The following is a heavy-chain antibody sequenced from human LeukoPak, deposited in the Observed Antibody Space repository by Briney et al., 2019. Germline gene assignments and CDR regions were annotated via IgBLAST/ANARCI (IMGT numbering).Heavy chain of an antibody. Sequence: GGSLRLSCAASGFTFSSYGMHWVRQAPGKGLEWVAFIRYDGSNKYYADSVKGRFNISRDNSKNTLYLQMNSLRAEDTAVYYCAKENIGYCSGGSCYSSEYFDYWGQGTLVTVSS. J-gene: IGHJ4*02. CDR3: AKENIGYCSGGSCYSSEYFDY. CDR2: IRYDGSNK. D-gene: IGHD2-15*01. CDR1: GFTFSSYG. V-gene: IGHV3-30*02.